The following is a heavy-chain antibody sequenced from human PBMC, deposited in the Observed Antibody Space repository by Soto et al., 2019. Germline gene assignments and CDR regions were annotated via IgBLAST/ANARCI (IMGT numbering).Heavy chain of an antibody. CDR2: INPKFGDT. CDR1: GYTFTAYY. J-gene: IGHJ6*02. Sequence: QVQLVQSGAEVKEPGDSVRVSCEASGYTFTAYYIHWVRQAPGQGLEWMGWINPKFGDTTYAQDFQGRGSMTRDMSISTVYIELSRLTSDDTAIYYCARNMDYYYGPGSGNGHGFWGQGTTVTVFS. CDR3: ARNMDYYYGPGSGNGHGF. D-gene: IGHD3-10*01. V-gene: IGHV1-2*02.